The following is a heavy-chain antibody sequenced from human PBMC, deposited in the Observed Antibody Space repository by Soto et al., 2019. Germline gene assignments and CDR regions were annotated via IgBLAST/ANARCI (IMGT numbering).Heavy chain of an antibody. J-gene: IGHJ4*02. CDR1: GSTFSNYG. D-gene: IGHD3-16*01. CDR2: IWYDGSNK. CDR3: ARDGGSHGPSYFDS. V-gene: IGHV3-33*01. Sequence: VQLVESGGGVVQPGRSLRLSCAASGSTFSNYGMHWVRQAPGKGPEWVAVIWYDGSNKYYGESVKGRFSISRDNSKNTLYLDIYSLRTEDTAVYYCARDGGSHGPSYFDSWGQGSLVIVSS.